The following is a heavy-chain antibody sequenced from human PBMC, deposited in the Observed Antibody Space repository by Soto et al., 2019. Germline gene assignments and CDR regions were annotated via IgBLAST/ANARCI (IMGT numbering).Heavy chain of an antibody. CDR3: AHSASVPCCYYFDS. CDR1: GFSLSSIGGA. J-gene: IGHJ4*02. D-gene: IGHD1-26*01. CDR2: LYWNDDR. Sequence: SGPTLVNPTQTLTLTCTFSGFSLSSIGGAVGWIRQPPGKALEWLALLYWNDDRRYSPSLKSRLTITKDTSKNQVVLTMTNIDPADTDRYYCAHSASVPCCYYFDSWGQGTLVTLSS. V-gene: IGHV2-5*01.